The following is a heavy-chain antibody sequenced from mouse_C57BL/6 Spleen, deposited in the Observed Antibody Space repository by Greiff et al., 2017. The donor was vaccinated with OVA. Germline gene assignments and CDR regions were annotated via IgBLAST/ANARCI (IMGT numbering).Heavy chain of an antibody. J-gene: IGHJ4*01. CDR3: ARRVDYPNYFAMDD. V-gene: IGHV1-59*01. CDR2: IDPSDSYT. CDR1: GYTFTSYW. D-gene: IGHD2-4*01. Sequence: QVQLQQPGAELVRPGTSVKLSCKASGYTFTSYWMHWVKQRPGQGLEWIGVIDPSDSYTNYNQKFKGKATLTVDTSSSTAYMQLSSLTSEDSAVYYCARRVDYPNYFAMDDWGQGTSVTVSS.